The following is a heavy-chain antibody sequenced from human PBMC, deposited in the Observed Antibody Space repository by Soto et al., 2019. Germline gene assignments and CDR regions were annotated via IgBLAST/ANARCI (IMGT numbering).Heavy chain of an antibody. D-gene: IGHD2-15*01. Sequence: ASVKVSCKASGYTFTSYGISWVRQAPGQGLEWMGWNSAYNGNTNYAQKLQGRVTMTTDTSTSTAYMELRSLRSDDTAVYYCARAVCSGGSCYLVNWFDPWGQGTLVTVSS. V-gene: IGHV1-18*04. CDR1: GYTFTSYG. CDR3: ARAVCSGGSCYLVNWFDP. J-gene: IGHJ5*02. CDR2: NSAYNGNT.